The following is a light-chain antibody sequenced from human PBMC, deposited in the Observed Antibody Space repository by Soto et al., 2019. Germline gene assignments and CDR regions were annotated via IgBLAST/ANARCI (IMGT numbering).Light chain of an antibody. V-gene: IGKV1-12*01. Sequence: DIQLTQSPASVSASVGDRVTITCRASQDIASWLAWYQQKPGKAPNLLIYSASSLQSGVPSRFSGDGSETEFTPAISSLQPEDFATYYCQQADSFPLTFGGGTKVEL. CDR1: QDIASW. CDR2: SAS. CDR3: QQADSFPLT. J-gene: IGKJ4*01.